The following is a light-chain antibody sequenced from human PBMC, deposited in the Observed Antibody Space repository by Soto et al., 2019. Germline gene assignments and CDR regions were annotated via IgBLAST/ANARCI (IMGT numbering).Light chain of an antibody. CDR2: DAS. J-gene: IGKJ3*01. Sequence: EIVLTQSPATLSLSPGERATLSCRASQSVSSYLAWYQQKPGQAPRLLIYDASNRATGIPARFSGSWSRTDFTVTISSVEPEDCAVYYCQQRSNWPLTFGPGTKVDIK. CDR3: QQRSNWPLT. CDR1: QSVSSY. V-gene: IGKV3-11*01.